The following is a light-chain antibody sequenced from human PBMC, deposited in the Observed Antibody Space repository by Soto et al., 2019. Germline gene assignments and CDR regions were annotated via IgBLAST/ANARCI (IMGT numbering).Light chain of an antibody. Sequence: QALVTQPPSVSGAPGQWVTFSCTGSSSNIGAGYDVHWYQQLPGSAPKLLIYGNSNRPSGVPDRFSGSKSGASASLAIAGLQTEDEADYYCQSYDDNLSGSVFGGGTKVTVL. CDR2: GNS. V-gene: IGLV1-40*01. CDR3: QSYDDNLSGSV. CDR1: SSNIGAGYD. J-gene: IGLJ3*02.